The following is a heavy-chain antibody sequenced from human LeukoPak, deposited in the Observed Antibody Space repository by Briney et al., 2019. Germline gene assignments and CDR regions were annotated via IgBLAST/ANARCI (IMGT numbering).Heavy chain of an antibody. J-gene: IGHJ2*01. CDR1: GFTFSSYG. Sequence: PGGSLRLSCAASGFTFSSYGMHWVRQAPGKGLEWVAFIRYDGSNKYYADSVKGRFTVSRDNAKNSLYLQMNSLRAEDTAVYYCARVSESEWSFDLWGRGTLVTVSS. V-gene: IGHV3-30*02. D-gene: IGHD1-14*01. CDR2: IRYDGSNK. CDR3: ARVSESEWSFDL.